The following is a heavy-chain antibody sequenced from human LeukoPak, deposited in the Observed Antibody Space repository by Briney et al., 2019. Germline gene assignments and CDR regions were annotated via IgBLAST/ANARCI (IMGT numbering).Heavy chain of an antibody. CDR2: IKEDGSEK. CDR1: GFTLSTYW. J-gene: IGHJ4*02. Sequence: GGSLRLSCGASGFTLSTYWMTWVRQAPGKGLEWVANIKEDGSEKNHVDSLKGRFTISRDNAKNSLYLQMNSLRAEDTALYYCARAGLYNWNYEGTAYFDYWGQGTLVTVSS. D-gene: IGHD1-7*01. V-gene: IGHV3-7*03. CDR3: ARAGLYNWNYEGTAYFDY.